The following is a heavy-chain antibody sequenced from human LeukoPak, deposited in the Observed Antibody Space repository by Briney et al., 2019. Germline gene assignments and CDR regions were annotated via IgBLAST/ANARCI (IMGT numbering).Heavy chain of an antibody. D-gene: IGHD3-3*01. J-gene: IGHJ4*02. CDR1: GGSFSGYY. CDR3: ARRVTIFGVVIGYYYFDY. V-gene: IGHV4-34*01. Sequence: SETLSLTCAVYGGSFSGYYWSWIRQPPGKGLEWIGEINNSGSTNYNPSLKSRVTISVDTSKNQFSLKLSSVTAADTAVYYCARRVTIFGVVIGYYYFDYWGQGTLVTVSS. CDR2: INNSGST.